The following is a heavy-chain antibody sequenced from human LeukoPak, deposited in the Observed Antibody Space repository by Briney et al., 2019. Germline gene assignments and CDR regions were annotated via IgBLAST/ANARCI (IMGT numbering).Heavy chain of an antibody. CDR2: ISAYNGNT. J-gene: IGHJ6*02. D-gene: IGHD4-17*01. CDR1: GYTFTIYS. Sequence: ASVKVSCKSSGYTFTIYSLNWVRQAPGQGLEWMGWISAYNGNTKYAQKDQGRVNMPTDTNTSTAYMELSSLISDDTAVYYCARRSIAHSTVTSTYYYYYGMDVWGQGTMVTVSS. CDR3: ARRSIAHSTVTSTYYYYYGMDV. V-gene: IGHV1-18*01.